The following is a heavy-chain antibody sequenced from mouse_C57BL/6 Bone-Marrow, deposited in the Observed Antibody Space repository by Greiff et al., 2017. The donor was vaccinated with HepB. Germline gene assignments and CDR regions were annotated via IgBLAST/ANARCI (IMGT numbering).Heavy chain of an antibody. Sequence: EVQLQQSGPELVKPGASVKISCKASGYSFTGYYMNWVKQSPEKSLEWIGEINPSTGGTTYNQKFKAKATLTVDKSSSTAYMQLKSLTSEDSAVYYCARSHYYYGSSYGNFDVWGTGTTVTVSS. J-gene: IGHJ1*03. CDR1: GYSFTGYY. CDR3: ARSHYYYGSSYGNFDV. D-gene: IGHD1-1*01. CDR2: INPSTGGT. V-gene: IGHV1-42*01.